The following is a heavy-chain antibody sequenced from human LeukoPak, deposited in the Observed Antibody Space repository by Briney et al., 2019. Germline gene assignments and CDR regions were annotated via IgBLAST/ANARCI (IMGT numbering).Heavy chain of an antibody. J-gene: IGHJ4*02. D-gene: IGHD3-22*01. CDR2: IYHSGST. CDR3: ARHYYDSSGYYPFDY. Sequence: SETLSLTCAVSGGSISSGGYSWSWIRQPPGKGLEWIGYIYHSGSTNYNPSLKSRVTISADTSKNQFSLKLSSVTAADTAVYYCARHYYDSSGYYPFDYWGQGTLVTVSS. CDR1: GGSISSGGYS. V-gene: IGHV4-30-2*01.